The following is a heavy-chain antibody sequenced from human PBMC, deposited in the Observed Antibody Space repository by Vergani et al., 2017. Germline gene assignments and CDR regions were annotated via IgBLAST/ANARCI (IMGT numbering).Heavy chain of an antibody. D-gene: IGHD1-26*01. Sequence: EVQLVESGGDLVQPGRSLRLSCAASGFTFDDYAMHWVRQAPGKGLEWVSGISWNSGSIGYAESVKGRFTISRDNAKNSLYLQMNSLRADDTAVYYCARGSYSGSYCLDYWGQGTLVTVSS. J-gene: IGHJ4*02. CDR2: ISWNSGSI. CDR3: ARGSYSGSYCLDY. V-gene: IGHV3-9*01. CDR1: GFTFDDYA.